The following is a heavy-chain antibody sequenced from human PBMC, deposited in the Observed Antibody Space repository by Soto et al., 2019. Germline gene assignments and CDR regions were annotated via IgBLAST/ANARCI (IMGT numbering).Heavy chain of an antibody. CDR2: LNPDSGGT. CDR3: ARASGDINFDS. Sequence: QVQLVQSGAEVKRPGASVKVSCKASEDTFTAYYIHWVRQAPGQGLEWLGWLNPDSGGTHYAQQFQGRVIMTRDTSIRSAYMELSRLRSDDTAMYYCARASGDINFDSWGQGTLITVSS. V-gene: IGHV1-2*02. D-gene: IGHD7-27*01. J-gene: IGHJ4*02. CDR1: EDTFTAYY.